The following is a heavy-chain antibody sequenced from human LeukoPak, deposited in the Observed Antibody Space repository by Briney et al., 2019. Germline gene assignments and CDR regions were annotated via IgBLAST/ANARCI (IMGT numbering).Heavy chain of an antibody. J-gene: IGHJ3*02. CDR3: ARLSQQTFDI. CDR2: IDPSGGST. V-gene: IGHV1-46*01. Sequence: SVTVSYKASGYTFTTYYMHWVRQAPGQGLEWMGIIDPSGGSTSYAQKFQGRVTMTRDTSTSTVYMELSSLRSDDTAVYYCARLSQQTFDIWGQGTLVTVSS. CDR1: GYTFTTYY.